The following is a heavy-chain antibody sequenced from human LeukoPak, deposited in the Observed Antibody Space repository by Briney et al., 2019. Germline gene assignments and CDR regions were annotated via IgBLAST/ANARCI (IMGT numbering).Heavy chain of an antibody. V-gene: IGHV3-53*01. D-gene: IGHD4-23*01. Sequence: PGGSLRLSCAASGFTVSSNYMSWVRQAPGQGLEWVSLIYSGGSTYYAGSVRGRFTISRDNSKNTLYLQMNSLRAEDTAVYYCARERDGNIFDYWGQGTLVTVSS. CDR2: IYSGGST. CDR1: GFTVSSNY. CDR3: ARERDGNIFDY. J-gene: IGHJ4*02.